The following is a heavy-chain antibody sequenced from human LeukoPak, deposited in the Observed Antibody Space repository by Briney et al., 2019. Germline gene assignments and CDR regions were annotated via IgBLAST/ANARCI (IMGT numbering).Heavy chain of an antibody. V-gene: IGHV1-2*06. CDR3: AREKVRQSGMDV. CDR2: INPNSGGT. CDR1: GYTFTGFY. J-gene: IGHJ6*02. Sequence: ASVKVSCKASGYTFTGFYMHWVRQAPGQGLEWMGRINPNSGGTNYAQKFQGRVTMTRDTSISTAYMELSRLRSDDTAVYYCAREKVRQSGMDVWGQGTTVTVSS. D-gene: IGHD2-2*01.